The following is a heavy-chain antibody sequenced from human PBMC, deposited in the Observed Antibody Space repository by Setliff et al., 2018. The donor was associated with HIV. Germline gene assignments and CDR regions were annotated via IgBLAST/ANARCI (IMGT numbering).Heavy chain of an antibody. V-gene: IGHV4-34*01. CDR3: VRWYYCVSGACYWADY. CDR1: GTSFSDHY. J-gene: IGHJ4*02. Sequence: KPSETLSLTCSVYGTSFSDHYWSWVRQTPGKGLEWIGEMNQSGTTNYNPSLKSRVTMSIDTSERQFSLKLTSVTAADTAVYYCVRWYYCVSGACYWADYWGQGTMVTVSS. D-gene: IGHD2-21*02. CDR2: MNQSGTT.